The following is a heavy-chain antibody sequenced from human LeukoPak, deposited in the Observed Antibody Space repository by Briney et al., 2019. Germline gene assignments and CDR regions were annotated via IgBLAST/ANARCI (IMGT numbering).Heavy chain of an antibody. J-gene: IGHJ4*02. CDR1: GFILSNYA. CDR3: ARQSTPHGNFDY. D-gene: IGHD5-24*01. CDR2: LGTAGDT. V-gene: IGHV3-13*01. Sequence: GGSLRFSCAASGFILSNYAMHWFRQPAGKGWEWVSALGTAGDTFYPGSVKGRFTISRDNAKKSLFLQMSSLRAEDTAIYYCARQSTPHGNFDYWGQGTLVTASS.